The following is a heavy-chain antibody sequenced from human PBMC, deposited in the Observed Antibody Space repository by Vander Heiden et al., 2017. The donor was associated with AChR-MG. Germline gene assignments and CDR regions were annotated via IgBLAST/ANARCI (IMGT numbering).Heavy chain of an antibody. CDR3: ARNMVRGPKYYFDY. Sequence: QVQLVQSGAEVQKPGASVKVSCKASGSTFPGYNMHWVRKDPGKGLEWMGWINPNSGGTNYAQKFQRRVTMTRDTSISTAYMELSRLRSDDTAVYYCARNMVRGPKYYFDYWGQGTLVTVSS. V-gene: IGHV1-2*02. CDR1: GSTFPGYN. D-gene: IGHD3-10*01. J-gene: IGHJ4*02. CDR2: INPNSGGT.